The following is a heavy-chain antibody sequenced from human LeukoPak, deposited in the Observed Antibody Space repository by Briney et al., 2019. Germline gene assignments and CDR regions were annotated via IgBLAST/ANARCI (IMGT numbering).Heavy chain of an antibody. CDR1: GYTFTSYA. CDR3: ARELPHKAAAGTPGY. CDR2: INTNTGNP. Sequence: ASVKVSCTASGYTFTSYAMNWVRQAPGQGLEWMGWINTNTGNPTYAQGFTGRFVFSLDTSVSTAYLQISSLKAEDTAVYYCARELPHKAAAGTPGYWGQGTLVTVSS. V-gene: IGHV7-4-1*02. J-gene: IGHJ4*02. D-gene: IGHD6-13*01.